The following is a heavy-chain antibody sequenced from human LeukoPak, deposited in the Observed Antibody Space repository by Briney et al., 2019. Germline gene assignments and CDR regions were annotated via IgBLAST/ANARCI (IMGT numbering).Heavy chain of an antibody. CDR2: VWYDGATQ. J-gene: IGHJ6*02. CDR1: GFPFSTLG. CDR3: AKRGAVAGTLSYYAMDV. Sequence: GGSLRLSCSASGFPFSTLGMHWVRQAPGKGLEWVAIVWYDGATQYYIDSVRGRFTISRDNSKNTLYLQMDSLRAEDTAVYYCAKRGAVAGTLSYYAMDVWGQGTTVTVS. V-gene: IGHV3-33*06. D-gene: IGHD6-19*01.